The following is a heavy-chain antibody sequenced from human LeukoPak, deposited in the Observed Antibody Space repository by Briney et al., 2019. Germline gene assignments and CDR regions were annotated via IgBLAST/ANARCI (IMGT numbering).Heavy chain of an antibody. CDR1: GGTFSSYA. CDR2: IIPIFGTA. CDR3: ARDLNGSGSYYGEVDY. D-gene: IGHD3-10*01. J-gene: IGHJ4*02. Sequence: VASVKVSCKASGGTFSSYAISWVRQAPGQGLEWMGGIIPIFGTANYAQKFQGRVTITTDESTSTAYMELSSLRSEDTAVYYCARDLNGSGSYYGEVDYWGQGTLVTVSS. V-gene: IGHV1-69*05.